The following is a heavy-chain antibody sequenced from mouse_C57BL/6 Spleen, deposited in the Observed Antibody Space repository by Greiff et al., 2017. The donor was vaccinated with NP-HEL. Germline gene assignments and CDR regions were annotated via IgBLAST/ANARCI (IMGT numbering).Heavy chain of an antibody. D-gene: IGHD1-1*01. V-gene: IGHV5-17*01. J-gene: IGHJ3*01. CDR2: ISSGSSTI. Sequence: EVNLMESGGGLVKPGGSLKLSCAASGFTFSDYGMHWVRQAPEKGLEWVAYISSGSSTIYYADTVKGRFTISRDNAKNTLFLQMTSLRSEDTAMYYCARNYGSSSFAYWGQRTLVTVSA. CDR3: ARNYGSSSFAY. CDR1: GFTFSDYG.